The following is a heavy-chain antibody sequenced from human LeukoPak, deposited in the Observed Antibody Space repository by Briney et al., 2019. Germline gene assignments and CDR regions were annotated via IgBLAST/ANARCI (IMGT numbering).Heavy chain of an antibody. V-gene: IGHV4-59*01. J-gene: IGHJ4*02. Sequence: SETLTLTCTVSGGTISNYYWSWIRQPPGKGLEWIGYIYYSGSTSYNPSLKSRVAISVETSKNQFSVNLSSVTAADTAVYYCARATYDGPLYFGYWGQVTLVTVSS. CDR2: IYYSGST. CDR3: ARATYDGPLYFGY. D-gene: IGHD3-3*01. CDR1: GGTISNYY.